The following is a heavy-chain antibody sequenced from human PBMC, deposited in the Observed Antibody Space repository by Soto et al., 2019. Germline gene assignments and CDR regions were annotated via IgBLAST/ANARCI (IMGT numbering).Heavy chain of an antibody. V-gene: IGHV3-23*01. CDR2: ISGSGGST. J-gene: IGHJ6*02. D-gene: IGHD3-3*01. Sequence: GGSLRLSCAASGFTFSSYAMSWVRQAPGKRLEWVSAISGSGGSTYYADSVKGRFTISRDNSKNTLYLQMNSLRAEDTAVYYCAKVGEVPFWSGYPFRRPHGMDVWGQGTTVTVSS. CDR1: GFTFSSYA. CDR3: AKVGEVPFWSGYPFRRPHGMDV.